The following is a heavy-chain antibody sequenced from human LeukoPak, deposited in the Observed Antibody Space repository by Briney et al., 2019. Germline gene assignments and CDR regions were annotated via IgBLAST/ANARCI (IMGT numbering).Heavy chain of an antibody. CDR2: ISYDGSTK. CDR1: GFTFSSYA. J-gene: IGHJ4*02. V-gene: IGHV3-30-3*01. Sequence: GGSLRLSCAASGFTFSSYAMHWVRQTPGKGLEWVAIISYDGSTKYYADSVKGRFTISRDNSKNTLYLQMNSLRTEDTAVYYCARDAYSAVAGTIDYWGQGTLVTVSS. CDR3: ARDAYSAVAGTIDY. D-gene: IGHD6-19*01.